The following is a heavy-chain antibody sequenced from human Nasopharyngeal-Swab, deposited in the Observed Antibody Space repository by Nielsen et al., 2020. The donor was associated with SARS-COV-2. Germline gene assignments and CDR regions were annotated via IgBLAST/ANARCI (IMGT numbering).Heavy chain of an antibody. J-gene: IGHJ6*03. CDR3: ARVYYYYYYMDV. CDR1: GGSISSSSYY. CDR2: IYYSGST. V-gene: IGHV4-39*07. Sequence: SETLSLTCTVSGGSISSSSYYWGWIRQPPGKGLEWIGSIYYSGSTYYNPSLKSRVTISVDTSKNQFSLKLSSVTAADTAVYYYARVYYYYYYMDVWGKGTTVTVSS.